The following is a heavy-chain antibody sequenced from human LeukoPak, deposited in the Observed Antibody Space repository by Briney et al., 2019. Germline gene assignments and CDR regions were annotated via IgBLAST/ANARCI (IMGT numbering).Heavy chain of an antibody. CDR3: AREEVTVAVHYFDY. CDR2: ISAYNGNT. V-gene: IGHV1-18*01. D-gene: IGHD6-19*01. CDR1: GYTFTSYG. Sequence: ASVKVSCKASGYTFTSYGISWVRQAPGQGLEWMGWISAYNGNTNYAQKLQVRVTMTTDTSTSTAYMELRSLRSDDTAVYYCAREEVTVAVHYFDYWGQGTLVTVSS. J-gene: IGHJ4*02.